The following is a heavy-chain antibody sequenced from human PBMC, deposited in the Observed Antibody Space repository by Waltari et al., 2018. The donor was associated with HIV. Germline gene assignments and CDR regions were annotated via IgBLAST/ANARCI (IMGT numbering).Heavy chain of an antibody. Sequence: QVKLQESGPGLVKPSEPLSLTCSVSGGHVSTYYWNGTRQPPGKGLEWIGGIFYSGSTSYSPSFRSRVTMSSDTSKDYFSLRLDSVTAADTALYYCARRPVIPSTIRNAFDVWSQGTMVTVSS. CDR3: ARRPVIPSTIRNAFDV. CDR1: GGHVSTYY. CDR2: IFYSGST. J-gene: IGHJ3*01. D-gene: IGHD2-2*01. V-gene: IGHV4-59*02.